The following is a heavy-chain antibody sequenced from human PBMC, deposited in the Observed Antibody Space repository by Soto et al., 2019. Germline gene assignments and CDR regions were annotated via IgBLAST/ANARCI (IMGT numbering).Heavy chain of an antibody. J-gene: IGHJ6*02. CDR2: IWYDGSNK. D-gene: IGHD2-2*01. V-gene: IGHV3-33*01. CDR1: GFTFSSYG. CDR3: ARDTGGVPAAPAYGMDV. Sequence: GGSLRLSCAASGFTFSSYGMHWVRQAPGRGLEWVAVIWYDGSNKYYADSVKGRFTISRDNSKNTLYLQMNSLRAEDTAVYYCARDTGGVPAAPAYGMDVWGQGTTVTVSS.